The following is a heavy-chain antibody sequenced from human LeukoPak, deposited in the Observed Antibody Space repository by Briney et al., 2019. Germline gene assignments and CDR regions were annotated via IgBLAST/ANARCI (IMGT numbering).Heavy chain of an antibody. CDR3: ALWLRFRVRAFDI. CDR1: GYTLTELS. D-gene: IGHD5-12*01. Sequence: ASVKVSCKVSGYTLTELSMHWVGQAPGKGLEWMGGFDPEDGETIYAQKFQGRVTMTEDTSTDTAYMELSSLRSEDTAVYYCALWLRFRVRAFDIWGQGTMVTVSS. J-gene: IGHJ3*02. CDR2: FDPEDGET. V-gene: IGHV1-24*01.